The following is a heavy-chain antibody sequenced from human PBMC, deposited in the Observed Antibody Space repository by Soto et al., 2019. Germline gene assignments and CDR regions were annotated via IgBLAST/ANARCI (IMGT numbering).Heavy chain of an antibody. CDR3: ARVAGPPGCSRRSDIDS. V-gene: IGHV4-31*03. CDR1: GGSISSGGYY. Sequence: SETLSLTCTVSGGSISSGGYYWSWIRQHPGKGLEWIGYIYYSGSTYYNPSLKSRVTISVDTSKNQFSLKLSSVTAADTAVYYCARVAGPPGCSRRSDIDSWGQGTLVTVSS. CDR2: IYYSGST. J-gene: IGHJ4*02. D-gene: IGHD6-13*01.